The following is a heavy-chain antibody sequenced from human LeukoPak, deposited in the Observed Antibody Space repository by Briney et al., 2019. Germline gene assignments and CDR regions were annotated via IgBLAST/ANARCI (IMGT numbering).Heavy chain of an antibody. CDR1: RFTFSSYG. CDR3: AKNRDSSDYPRDFDY. Sequence: GGSLRLSCAASRFTFSSYGMHWVRQTPGKGLEWVALIRHDGSYKQYADSVKGRFTVSRDNSKDTVYLQMNSLRTEDTAVYYCAKNRDSSDYPRDFDYWGQGTLVTVSS. J-gene: IGHJ4*02. CDR2: IRHDGSYK. V-gene: IGHV3-30*02. D-gene: IGHD6-19*01.